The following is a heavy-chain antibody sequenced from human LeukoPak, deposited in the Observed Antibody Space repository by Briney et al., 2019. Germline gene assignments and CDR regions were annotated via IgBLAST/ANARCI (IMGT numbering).Heavy chain of an antibody. Sequence: GASVKVSCKASGYTFTGYYMHWVRQAPGQGLEWMGWINPNSGGTNYAQKFQGRVTMTTDTSTSTAYMELRSLRSDDTAVYYCARVVAYYMDVWGKGTTVTISS. CDR2: INPNSGGT. CDR3: ARVVAYYMDV. V-gene: IGHV1-2*02. J-gene: IGHJ6*03. D-gene: IGHD2-15*01. CDR1: GYTFTGYY.